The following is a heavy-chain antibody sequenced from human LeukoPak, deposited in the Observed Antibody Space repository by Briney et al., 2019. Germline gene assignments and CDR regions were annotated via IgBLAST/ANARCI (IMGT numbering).Heavy chain of an antibody. D-gene: IGHD5-24*01. CDR2: IIPILGIA. Sequence: ASVKVSCKASGGTFSSYTISWVRQAPGQGLEWMGRIIPILGIANYAQKFQGRVTITADKSTSTAYMELSSLRSEDTAVYYCARVPQLEMATYYYGMDVRGQGTTVTVSS. J-gene: IGHJ6*02. V-gene: IGHV1-69*02. CDR1: GGTFSSYT. CDR3: ARVPQLEMATYYYGMDV.